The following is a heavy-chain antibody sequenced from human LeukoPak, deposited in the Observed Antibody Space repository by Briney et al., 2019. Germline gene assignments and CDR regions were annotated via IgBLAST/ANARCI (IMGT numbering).Heavy chain of an antibody. J-gene: IGHJ4*02. CDR3: TTSGWKGVFDY. D-gene: IGHD6-19*01. CDR2: IKQDGSEK. Sequence: GGSLRLSCAAPGFTFRSYGITWVRQAPGKGLEWVSTIKQDGSEKNYVDSVKGRFTISRDNAKNSQYLQMNSLRAEDTAVYYCTTSGWKGVFDYWGQGTLVTVSS. V-gene: IGHV3-7*02. CDR1: GFTFRSYG.